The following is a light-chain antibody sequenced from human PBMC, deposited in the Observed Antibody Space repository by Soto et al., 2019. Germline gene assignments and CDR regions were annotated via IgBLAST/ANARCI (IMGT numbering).Light chain of an antibody. V-gene: IGKV1-27*01. Sequence: DIQMTQSPSSLSASVGDRVTITCRASQGISNYLALYQQKPGKVPKLLIYAASTLQSWVPSRFSGSGSGTDFTLTISSLQPEDVETYYCQKYNSAPWTFGQGTKVEIK. J-gene: IGKJ1*01. CDR1: QGISNY. CDR3: QKYNSAPWT. CDR2: AAS.